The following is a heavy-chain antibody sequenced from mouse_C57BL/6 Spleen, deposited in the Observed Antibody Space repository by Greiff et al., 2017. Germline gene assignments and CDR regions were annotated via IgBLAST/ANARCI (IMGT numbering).Heavy chain of an antibody. D-gene: IGHD1-1*02. Sequence: VQLKQSGPELVKPGASVKMSCKASGYTFTDYNMHWVKQSHGKSLEWIGYINPNNGGTSYNQKFKGKATLTVNKSSSTAYMELRSLTSEDSAVYYCAREVGCNYFDYWGQGTTLTVSS. J-gene: IGHJ2*01. CDR1: GYTFTDYN. CDR3: AREVGCNYFDY. CDR2: INPNNGGT. V-gene: IGHV1-22*01.